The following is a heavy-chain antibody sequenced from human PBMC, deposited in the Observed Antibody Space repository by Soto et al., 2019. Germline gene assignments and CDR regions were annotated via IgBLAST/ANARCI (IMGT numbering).Heavy chain of an antibody. V-gene: IGHV3-23*01. CDR3: AKDRGSGGIVAGTPDY. Sequence: GGSLRLSCAASGFTVSSSAMIWVRQAPGKGLEWVATFSAGGSRYYADSVKGRFTISRNSSQNTLYLQMNGLRAEDTALYYCAKDRGSGGIVAGTPDYWGQGTLVTVSS. D-gene: IGHD6-19*01. J-gene: IGHJ4*02. CDR1: GFTVSSSA. CDR2: FSAGGSR.